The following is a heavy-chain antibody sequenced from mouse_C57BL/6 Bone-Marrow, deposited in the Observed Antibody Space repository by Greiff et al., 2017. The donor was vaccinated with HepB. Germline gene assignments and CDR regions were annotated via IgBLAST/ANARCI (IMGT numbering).Heavy chain of an antibody. D-gene: IGHD2-3*01. V-gene: IGHV5-16*01. CDR2: INYDGSST. J-gene: IGHJ1*03. CDR1: GFTFSDYY. Sequence: EVKLMESEGGLVQPGSSMKLSCTASGFTFSDYYMAWVRQVPEKGLEWVANINYDGSSTYYLDSLKSRFIISRDNAKNILYLQMSSLKSEDTATYYCARDGIYDGYHWYFDVWGTGTTVTVSS. CDR3: ARDGIYDGYHWYFDV.